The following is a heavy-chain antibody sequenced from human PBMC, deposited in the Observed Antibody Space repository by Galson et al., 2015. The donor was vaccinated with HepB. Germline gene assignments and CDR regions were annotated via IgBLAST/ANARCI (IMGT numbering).Heavy chain of an antibody. J-gene: IGHJ3*02. CDR1: GYTFTSYA. CDR3: ARGLKTLRYFDWLRIDAFDI. D-gene: IGHD3-9*01. V-gene: IGHV1-3*01. Sequence: SVKVSCKASGYTFTSYAMHWVRQAPGQRLEWMGWINAGNGNTKYSQKFQGRVTITRDTSASTAYMELSSLRSEDTAVYYCARGLKTLRYFDWLRIDAFDIWGQGTMVTVPS. CDR2: INAGNGNT.